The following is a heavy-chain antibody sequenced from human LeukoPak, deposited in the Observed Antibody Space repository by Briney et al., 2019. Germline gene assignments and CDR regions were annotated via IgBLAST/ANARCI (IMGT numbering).Heavy chain of an antibody. CDR1: GYTFTGYY. CDR2: INPNSGGT. V-gene: IGHV1-2*02. CDR3: ARDRDYYYMDV. Sequence: ASVKVSCKASGYTFTGYYMHWVRQAPGQGLEWMGWINPNSGGTNYAQKFQGRVTMTRDTSTSTVYMELSSLRSEDTAVYYCARDRDYYYMDVWGKGTTVTVSS. J-gene: IGHJ6*03.